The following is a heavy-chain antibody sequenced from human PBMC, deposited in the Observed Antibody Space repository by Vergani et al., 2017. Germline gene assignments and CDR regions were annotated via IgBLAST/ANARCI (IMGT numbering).Heavy chain of an antibody. Sequence: VQLLESGGNLVQPGGSLRLSCAASGFTFSSYGMHWVRQAPGKGLEWVAFIRYDGSNKYYADSVKGRFTISRDNSKNTLYLQMNSLRAEDTAVYYCAKDLLDYWGQGTLVTVSS. CDR2: IRYDGSNK. CDR1: GFTFSSYG. V-gene: IGHV3-30*02. J-gene: IGHJ4*02. CDR3: AKDLLDY.